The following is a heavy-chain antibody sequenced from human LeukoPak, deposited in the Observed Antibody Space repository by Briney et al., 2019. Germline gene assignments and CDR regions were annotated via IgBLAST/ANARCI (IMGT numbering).Heavy chain of an antibody. J-gene: IGHJ4*02. CDR3: GKKAGDCGSGSCYSIDY. Sequence: SVKVSCKAFGGSFISEAISWVRQAPGQGLEWMGGIIPIFGTANYAQKFQGRVTITTDESTSAAYMEVSSLRSEDTAVYYCGKKAGDCGSGSCYSIDYWGQGTLVTVSS. CDR1: GGSFISEA. D-gene: IGHD2-15*01. CDR2: IIPIFGTA. V-gene: IGHV1-69*05.